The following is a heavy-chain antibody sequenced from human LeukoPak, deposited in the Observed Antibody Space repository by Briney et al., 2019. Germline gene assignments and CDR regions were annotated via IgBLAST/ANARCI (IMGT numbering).Heavy chain of an antibody. V-gene: IGHV4-34*01. CDR3: ARGTSGSRRPHFDY. J-gene: IGHJ4*02. Sequence: PSETLSLTCAVYGGSFSGYYWSWIRQPPGKGLEWIGEINHSGSTNYNPSLKSRVTISVDTSKNQFSLKLSSVTAADTAVYYCARGTSGSRRPHFDYWGQGTLVTVSS. CDR1: GGSFSGYY. CDR2: INHSGST. D-gene: IGHD1-26*01.